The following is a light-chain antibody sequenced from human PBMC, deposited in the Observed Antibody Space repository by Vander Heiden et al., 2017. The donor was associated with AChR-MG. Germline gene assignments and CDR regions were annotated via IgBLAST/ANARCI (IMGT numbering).Light chain of an antibody. CDR2: SAS. CDR1: QSVGTT. CDR3: QEYAVWPTWT. J-gene: IGKJ1*01. Sequence: IVLRQSPATVSVSPGGRATLSCRASQSVGTTVAWFQQKPGQAPRLLIHSASTRATGIPARFSGSGSATDFTLTISSLQSDDSAVYYCQEYAVWPTWTFGQGTKVEIK. V-gene: IGKV3-15*01.